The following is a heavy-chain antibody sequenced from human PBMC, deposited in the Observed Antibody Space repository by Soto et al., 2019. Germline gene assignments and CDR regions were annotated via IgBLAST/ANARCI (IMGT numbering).Heavy chain of an antibody. Sequence: EVQLVESGGGLVKPGGSLRLSCAASGFTFSNAWMTWVRQAPGKGLEWVGRIKSKGDGETTDYAAPVKGRFTISRDDSRSILYLQMNSLKTEYMAVFYCSTVGYRGGSRHWGQGTLVSVSS. CDR3: STVGYRGGSRH. CDR2: IKSKGDGETT. D-gene: IGHD3-16*02. J-gene: IGHJ4*02. CDR1: GFTFSNAW. V-gene: IGHV3-15*07.